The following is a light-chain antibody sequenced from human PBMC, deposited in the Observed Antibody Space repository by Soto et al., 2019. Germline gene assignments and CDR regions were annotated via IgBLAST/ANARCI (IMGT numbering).Light chain of an antibody. CDR3: LQHISYPLT. CDR2: AAS. Sequence: DIQMTQSPSTLSASVGDRVTITCRASQGIGNYLAWFQQKPGKVPKRLIYAASGLQTGVPSRFSGSGSGTEFTLTISSLQPEDFATYYCLQHISYPLTFGGGTKVDIK. CDR1: QGIGNY. V-gene: IGKV1-17*03. J-gene: IGKJ4*01.